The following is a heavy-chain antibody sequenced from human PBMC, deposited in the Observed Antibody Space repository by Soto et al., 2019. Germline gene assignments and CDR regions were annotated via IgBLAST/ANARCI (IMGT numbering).Heavy chain of an antibody. J-gene: IGHJ6*02. CDR3: AREGEMPYYYYGLDV. D-gene: IGHD3-16*01. CDR2: ISGYDGDT. V-gene: IGHV1-18*01. Sequence: QVQLVQSGAEVRKPGASVKVSCKASGYTFTTYGISWVRQAPGQGLEWMGWISGYDGDTKYAQKFQGRMIMTTDTSTSTVYMDLRSLRSDDTAVYYCAREGEMPYYYYGLDVWGQGTTVTVSS. CDR1: GYTFTTYG.